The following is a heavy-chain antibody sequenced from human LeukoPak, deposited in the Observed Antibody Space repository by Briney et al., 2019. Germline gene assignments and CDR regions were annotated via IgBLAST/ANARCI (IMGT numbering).Heavy chain of an antibody. Sequence: SETLSLTCTVSGASISSYYWTWIRQPPGKGLEWIGYIYHSGSTNYNPSLKSRVTNSIDTSKSQFSLKLTSVTAADTAVYYCAKRGSNTWSDFDYWGQGTLVTVSS. CDR1: GASISSYY. D-gene: IGHD6-13*01. J-gene: IGHJ4*02. V-gene: IGHV4-59*01. CDR3: AKRGSNTWSDFDY. CDR2: IYHSGST.